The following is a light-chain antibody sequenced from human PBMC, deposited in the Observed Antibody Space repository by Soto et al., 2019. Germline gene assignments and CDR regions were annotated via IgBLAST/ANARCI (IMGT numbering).Light chain of an antibody. J-gene: IGLJ1*01. CDR3: APWDARLSGYV. Sequence: QSVLTQPPSGSGTPGQRVTISCAGSSSNIGSNYVYWYQQLPGTAPKLLIYRNNQRPSGVPDRFSGSKSATSASLAISGLRSEDEADYYCAPWDARLSGYVFGTGSKVTV. CDR1: SSNIGSNY. CDR2: RNN. V-gene: IGLV1-47*01.